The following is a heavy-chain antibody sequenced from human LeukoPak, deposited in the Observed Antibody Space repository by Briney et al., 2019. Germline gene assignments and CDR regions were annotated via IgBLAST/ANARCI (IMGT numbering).Heavy chain of an antibody. Sequence: SVKVSCKTSGYTFTDNVISWVRQAPGQGLEWMGGIIPIFGTANYAQKFQGRVTITADKSTSTAYMELSSLRSEDTAVYYCARGPNTAMVFYYYYMDVWGKGTTVTVSS. D-gene: IGHD5-18*01. CDR2: IIPIFGTA. V-gene: IGHV1-69*06. CDR1: GYTFTDNV. J-gene: IGHJ6*03. CDR3: ARGPNTAMVFYYYYMDV.